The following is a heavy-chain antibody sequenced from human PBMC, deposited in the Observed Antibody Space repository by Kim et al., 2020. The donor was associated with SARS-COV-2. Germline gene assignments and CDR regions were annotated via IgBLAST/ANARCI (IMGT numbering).Heavy chain of an antibody. V-gene: IGHV3-48*02. J-gene: IGHJ4*02. D-gene: IGHD1-26*01. CDR3: ARLTEGAADY. CDR2: ITGTSSTI. Sequence: GGSLRLSCAASGFNFNIYSMNWVRQAPGKGLEWVSYITGTSSTIFYADSVKGRFTISRDNAKNSLYLQMNSLTDDDTAIYYCARLTEGAADYWGQGTLVTVSS. CDR1: GFNFNIYS.